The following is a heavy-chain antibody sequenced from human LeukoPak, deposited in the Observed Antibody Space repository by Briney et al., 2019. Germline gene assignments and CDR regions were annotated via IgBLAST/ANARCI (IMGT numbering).Heavy chain of an antibody. Sequence: PGGSLRLSCAATGFTVSSYWMHLVRQVLGKGVVWVSRMNVEGSVTSYADFVKGRFTISRDIAKNTLYLQMNTLTAEDTAVYYCARDFGGNSDFWGQGTLVTVSS. CDR3: ARDFGGNSDF. CDR2: MNVEGSVT. D-gene: IGHD4-23*01. CDR1: GFTVSSYW. J-gene: IGHJ4*02. V-gene: IGHV3-74*01.